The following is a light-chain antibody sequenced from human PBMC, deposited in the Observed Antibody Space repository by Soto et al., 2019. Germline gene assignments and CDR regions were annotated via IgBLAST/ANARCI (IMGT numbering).Light chain of an antibody. J-gene: IGLJ2*01. CDR2: EVT. CDR3: SSYAASDNLI. V-gene: IGLV2-8*01. Sequence: QSVLTQPPSASGSPGQSVTISCTGTSSDVGGYNYVSWYQQHPGKAPKLMIYEVTKRPSGVPDRFSGSKSGNTASLTVSGLQAEEEADYYCSSYAASDNLIFGGGTKLTVL. CDR1: SSDVGGYNY.